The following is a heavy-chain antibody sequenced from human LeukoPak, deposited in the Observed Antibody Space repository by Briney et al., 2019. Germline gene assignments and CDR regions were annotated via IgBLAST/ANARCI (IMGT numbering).Heavy chain of an antibody. J-gene: IGHJ4*02. CDR3: ARLRAAAGPGYFDY. Sequence: SETLSLTCTVSGGSISSSSYYWGWIRQPPGKGLEWIGYIYYSGSTNYNPSLKSRVTISVDTSKNQFSLKLSSVTAADTAVYYCARLRAAAGPGYFDYWGQGTLVTVSS. CDR2: IYYSGST. V-gene: IGHV4-61*05. D-gene: IGHD6-13*01. CDR1: GGSISSSSYY.